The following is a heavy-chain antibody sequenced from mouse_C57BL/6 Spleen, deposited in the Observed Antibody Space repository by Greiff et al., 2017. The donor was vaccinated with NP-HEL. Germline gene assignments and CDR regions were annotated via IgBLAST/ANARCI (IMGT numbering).Heavy chain of an antibody. CDR2: IYPRSGNT. Sequence: VQLVESGAELARPGASVKLSCKASGYTFTSYGISWVKQRTGQGLEWIGEIYPRSGNTYYNEKFKGKATLTADKSSSTAYMELRSLTSEDSAVYFCARGGWLREDYWGQGTTLTVSS. CDR3: ARGGWLREDY. CDR1: GYTFTSYG. D-gene: IGHD2-2*01. V-gene: IGHV1-81*01. J-gene: IGHJ2*01.